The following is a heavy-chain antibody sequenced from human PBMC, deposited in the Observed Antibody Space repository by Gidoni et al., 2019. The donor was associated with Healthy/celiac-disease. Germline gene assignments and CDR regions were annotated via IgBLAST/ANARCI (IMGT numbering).Heavy chain of an antibody. V-gene: IGHV4-34*01. J-gene: IGHJ5*02. CDR1: GGSFSGYY. D-gene: IGHD2-21*02. CDR2: INHSGST. Sequence: QVQLQQWGAGLLKPSETLSLTCAVYGGSFSGYYWSWIRQPPGKGLEWIGEINHSGSTNYNPSLKSRVTISVDTSKNQFSLKLSSVTAADTAVYYCARVYCGGDCYSSNVYWFDPWGQGTLVTVSS. CDR3: ARVYCGGDCYSSNVYWFDP.